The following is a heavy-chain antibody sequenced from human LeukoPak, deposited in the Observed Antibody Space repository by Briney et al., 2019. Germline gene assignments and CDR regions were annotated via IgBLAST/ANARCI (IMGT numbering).Heavy chain of an antibody. CDR3: ARVGTIFYDMDV. Sequence: SGTLSLTCTVSGGPISDYSWTWIRQPPGKGLEWIGYIFYSGSTSYNPSLKNRVTISVDTSKNQFSLKLSSVTAADTAEYFCARVGTIFYDMDVWGQGTTVTVSS. V-gene: IGHV4-59*01. D-gene: IGHD3-9*01. CDR2: IFYSGST. CDR1: GGPISDYS. J-gene: IGHJ6*02.